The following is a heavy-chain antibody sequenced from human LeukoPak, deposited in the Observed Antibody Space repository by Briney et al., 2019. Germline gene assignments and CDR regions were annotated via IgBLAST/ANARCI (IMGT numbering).Heavy chain of an antibody. D-gene: IGHD1-26*01. CDR1: GGSFSGYY. CDR2: INHSGST. Sequence: SETLSLTCAVYGGSFSGYYWSWIRQPPGKGLEWIGEINHSGSTNYSPSLKSRVTISVDTSKNQFSLKLSSVTAADTAVYYCARGPTTPLGATTDYWGQGTLVTVSS. CDR3: ARGPTTPLGATTDY. V-gene: IGHV4-34*01. J-gene: IGHJ4*02.